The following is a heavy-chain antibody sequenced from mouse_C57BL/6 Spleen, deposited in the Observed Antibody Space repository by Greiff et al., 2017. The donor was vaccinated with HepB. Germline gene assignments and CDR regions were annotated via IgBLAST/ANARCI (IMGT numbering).Heavy chain of an antibody. V-gene: IGHV3-6*01. D-gene: IGHD1-3*01. Sequence: VQLQQSGPGLVKPSQSLSLTCSVTGYSITSGYYWNWIRQFPGNKLEWMGYISYDGSNNYNPSLKNRISITRDTSKNQFFLKLNSVTTEDTATYYCARDKGLRDYAMDYWGQGTSVTVSS. CDR2: ISYDGSN. CDR3: ARDKGLRDYAMDY. J-gene: IGHJ4*01. CDR1: GYSITSGYY.